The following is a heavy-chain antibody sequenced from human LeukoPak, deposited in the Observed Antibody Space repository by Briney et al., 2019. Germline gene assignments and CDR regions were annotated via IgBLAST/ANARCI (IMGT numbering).Heavy chain of an antibody. V-gene: IGHV4-31*03. Sequence: SETLSLTCTVSGVSISSGGYYWSWIRQHPGKGLEWIGYIYYSGSTYYNPSLKSRVTISVDTSKNQFSLKLSSVTAADTAVYYCARETRGGIAVAGNGDAFDIWGQGTMVTVSS. CDR1: GVSISSGGYY. J-gene: IGHJ3*02. CDR3: ARETRGGIAVAGNGDAFDI. D-gene: IGHD6-19*01. CDR2: IYYSGST.